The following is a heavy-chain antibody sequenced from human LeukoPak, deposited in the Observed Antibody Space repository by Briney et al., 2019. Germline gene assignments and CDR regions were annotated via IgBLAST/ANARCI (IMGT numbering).Heavy chain of an antibody. CDR3: ASTEHLRDGYNRWERFGAFDI. J-gene: IGHJ3*02. Sequence: GASVKVSCKASGGTFSSYAISWVRQAPGQGLEWMGGIIPIFGTANYAQKFQGRVTITTDESTSTAYMELSSLRSEDTAVYYCASTEHLRDGYNRWERFGAFDIWGQGTMVTVSS. CDR1: GGTFSSYA. V-gene: IGHV1-69*05. CDR2: IIPIFGTA. D-gene: IGHD5-24*01.